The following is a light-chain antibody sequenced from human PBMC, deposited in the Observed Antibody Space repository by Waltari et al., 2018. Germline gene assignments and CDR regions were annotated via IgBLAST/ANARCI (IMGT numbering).Light chain of an antibody. CDR1: QSIGSS. Sequence: EIVLTQSPDFQSVTPKEKVTITCRASQSIGSSLHWYQQKPGQSPKRLMKYVSQSFSGVPSRVSGSGSGTDFTLTISGLEAEDAATYYCHQSNSIPYTFGQGTKLEIK. J-gene: IGKJ2*01. CDR3: HQSNSIPYT. V-gene: IGKV6-21*01. CDR2: YVS.